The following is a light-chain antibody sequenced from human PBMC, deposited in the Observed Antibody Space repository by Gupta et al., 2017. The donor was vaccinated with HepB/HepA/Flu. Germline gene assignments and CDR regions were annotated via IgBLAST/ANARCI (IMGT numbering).Light chain of an antibody. V-gene: IGLV1-47*01. CDR3: AAWDDSLSGRV. J-gene: IGLJ3*02. CDR2: RNN. Sequence: QSVLTQPPSASGTPGQRVTISCSGSSSNIGSNYVYWYQQRPGTAPKLLIYRNNQRPSGVPARFSGSKSGTSASLAISGLRAEDEADYYCAAWDDSLSGRVFGGGTKLTVL. CDR1: SSNIGSNY.